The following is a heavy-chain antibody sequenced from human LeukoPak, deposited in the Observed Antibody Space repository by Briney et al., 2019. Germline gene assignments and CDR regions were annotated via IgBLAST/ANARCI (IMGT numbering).Heavy chain of an antibody. CDR3: ARTRKHDYGDYLAYYYGMDV. V-gene: IGHV1-18*01. CDR2: ISAYNGNT. CDR1: GYTFTSYG. Sequence: ASVKVSCKASGYTFTSYGISWVRQAPGQGLEWMGWISAYNGNTNYAQKLQGRVTMTTDTSTNTAYMELRSLRSEDTAVYYCARTRKHDYGDYLAYYYGMDVWGQGTTVTVSS. J-gene: IGHJ6*02. D-gene: IGHD4-17*01.